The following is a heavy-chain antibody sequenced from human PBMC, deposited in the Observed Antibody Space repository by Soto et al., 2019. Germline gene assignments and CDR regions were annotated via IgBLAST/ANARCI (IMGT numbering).Heavy chain of an antibody. CDR1: GFTFGDYA. Sequence: GGSLRLSCTASGFTFGDYAMSWFRQAPGKGLEWVGFIRSKAYGGTTEYAASVKGRFTISRDDSKSIAYLQMNSLKTEDTAVYYCTREWHDLPVLSPRYYDFWSGYDYWGQGTLVTVSS. CDR2: IRSKAYGGTT. V-gene: IGHV3-49*03. D-gene: IGHD3-3*01. CDR3: TREWHDLPVLSPRYYDFWSGYDY. J-gene: IGHJ4*02.